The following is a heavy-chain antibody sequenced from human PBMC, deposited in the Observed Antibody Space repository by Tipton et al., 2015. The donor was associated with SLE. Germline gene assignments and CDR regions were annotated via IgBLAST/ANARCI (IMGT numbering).Heavy chain of an antibody. CDR1: GGSISSDRYF. V-gene: IGHV4-61*02. J-gene: IGHJ2*01. Sequence: TLSLTCTVSGGSISSDRYFWSWIRQPAGKGLEWIGRICASEATNYSPSFKSRLTISIDTSKNYFSLNLSSVTAADTAVYFCARDPLAVGDGESLDLWGRGTLVTVSS. CDR3: ARDPLAVGDGESLDL. D-gene: IGHD1-26*01. CDR2: ICASEAT.